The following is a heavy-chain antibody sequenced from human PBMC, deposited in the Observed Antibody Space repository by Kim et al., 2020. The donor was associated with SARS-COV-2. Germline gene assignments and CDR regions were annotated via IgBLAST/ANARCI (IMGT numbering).Heavy chain of an antibody. J-gene: IGHJ4*02. D-gene: IGHD1-1*01. CDR2: IYYTGST. Sequence: SETLSLTCTVSGVSISSSNYYWSWLRQHPGNVLEWIGYIYYTGSTFHNPSLKSRVTMSVDTSKSQFSMRLSSVTAADTAVYYCARVRYNLGFWDYWGQGTLVTVSS. CDR3: ARVRYNLGFWDY. V-gene: IGHV4-31*03. CDR1: GVSISSSNYY.